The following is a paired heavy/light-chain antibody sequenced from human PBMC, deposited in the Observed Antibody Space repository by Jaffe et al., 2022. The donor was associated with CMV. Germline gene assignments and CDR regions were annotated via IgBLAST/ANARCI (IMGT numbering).Light chain of an antibody. Sequence: SYVLTQPPSVSVAPGKTATVTCGGTRIGRKSVHWYQQKPGQAPVLVISYDTDRPSRIPERFSGSKSENTATLTISSVEAGDEADYYCQVWDTSSDHLVFGGGTKLTVL. CDR3: QVWDTSSDHLV. CDR1: RIGRKS. V-gene: IGLV3-21*04. CDR2: YDT. J-gene: IGLJ3*02.
Heavy chain of an antibody. Sequence: EVQLVESGGGLVQPGRSLRLSCTASGFTLGDYAMAWVRQAPGKGLEWVGCIRRTVYDETTEYAASVKGRFSISRDDSKDIVYLQMSSLKTEDTAVYYCARAPSGDWHFDYWGRGALVTVSS. CDR2: IRRTVYDETT. CDR1: GFTLGDYA. D-gene: IGHD2-21*02. J-gene: IGHJ4*02. CDR3: ARAPSGDWHFDY. V-gene: IGHV3-49*04.